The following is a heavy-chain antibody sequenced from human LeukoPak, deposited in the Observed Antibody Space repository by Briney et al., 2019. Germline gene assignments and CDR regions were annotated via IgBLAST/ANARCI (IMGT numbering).Heavy chain of an antibody. Sequence: ASVKVSCKASGYTFTGYYMHWVRQAPGQGLEWMGWINPNSGGTNYAQKFQGRVTMTRDTSISTAYMELSRLRSDDTAVYYCARVASLSSRTRYYMDVWGKGTTVTVSS. D-gene: IGHD2-2*01. J-gene: IGHJ6*03. CDR3: ARVASLSSRTRYYMDV. CDR2: INPNSGGT. V-gene: IGHV1-2*02. CDR1: GYTFTGYY.